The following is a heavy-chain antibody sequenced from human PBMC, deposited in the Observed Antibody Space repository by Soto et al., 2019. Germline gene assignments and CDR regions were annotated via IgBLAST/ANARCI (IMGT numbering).Heavy chain of an antibody. Sequence: LGESLKISCEGSGYSFTTYWLAWVRQMPGKGLEYMGIIFPGDSDTRYNPSFQGQVTISADKSISTAYLQWTSLKSSDTAIYYCARARVSTPRLEDPFDIWGQGTMVTVSS. D-gene: IGHD3-3*01. CDR2: IFPGDSDT. V-gene: IGHV5-51*01. J-gene: IGHJ3*02. CDR3: ARARVSTPRLEDPFDI. CDR1: GYSFTTYW.